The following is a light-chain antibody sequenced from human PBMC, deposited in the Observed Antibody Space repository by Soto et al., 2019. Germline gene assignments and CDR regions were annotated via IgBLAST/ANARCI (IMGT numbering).Light chain of an antibody. V-gene: IGKV1-39*01. CDR3: QQTYNTPIT. CDR2: AAS. J-gene: IGKJ5*01. Sequence: DIQLTQSPSSLSASVGDRVTITCRASHSISNYLNWYQYRPGKAPNLLIYAASSLQSGVPSRFRGSESGTDFTLTITSLQPEDSATYYCQQTYNTPITFGQGTRLEIK. CDR1: HSISNY.